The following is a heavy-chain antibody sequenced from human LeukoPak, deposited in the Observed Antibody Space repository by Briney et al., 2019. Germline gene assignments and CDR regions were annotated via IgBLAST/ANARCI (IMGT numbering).Heavy chain of an antibody. CDR2: IYPSDSET. D-gene: IGHD6-19*01. J-gene: IGHJ4*02. Sequence: GESLKISCKGSGYSFISYWIGLVRLMPGMGLEWMGIIYPSDSETRYSPSFQGQVTISADKSTSTAYLQWSSLKASDTAMYYCARQVAVAAWEYWGQGTLVTVSS. V-gene: IGHV5-51*01. CDR1: GYSFISYW. CDR3: ARQVAVAAWEY.